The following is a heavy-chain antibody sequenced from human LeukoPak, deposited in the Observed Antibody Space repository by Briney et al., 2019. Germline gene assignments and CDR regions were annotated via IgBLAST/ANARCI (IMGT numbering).Heavy chain of an antibody. CDR2: ISGSGGST. CDR1: GFTFSSYA. D-gene: IGHD1-26*01. V-gene: IGHV3-23*01. Sequence: PGGSLRLSCAAYGFTFSSYAMSWVRQAPGKGLEWVSAISGSGGSTYYADSVKGRFTISRDNSKNTLYLQMNSLRAEDTAVYYCAKGIEWELLTYFDYWGQGTLVTVSS. J-gene: IGHJ4*02. CDR3: AKGIEWELLTYFDY.